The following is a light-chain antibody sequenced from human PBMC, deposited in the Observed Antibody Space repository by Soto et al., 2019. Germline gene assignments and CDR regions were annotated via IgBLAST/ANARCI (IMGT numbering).Light chain of an antibody. J-gene: IGKJ5*01. Sequence: DIQMTQSPSTLSASVGDRVTITCRASQSISRWLAWYQQKPGKAPKLLIYDAYSLESGVPSRFSGSGSGAEFTLTISSLQSEDFAIYYCQQYNNWPPITFGQGTRLEIK. CDR2: DAY. CDR1: QSISRW. CDR3: QQYNNWPPIT. V-gene: IGKV1-5*01.